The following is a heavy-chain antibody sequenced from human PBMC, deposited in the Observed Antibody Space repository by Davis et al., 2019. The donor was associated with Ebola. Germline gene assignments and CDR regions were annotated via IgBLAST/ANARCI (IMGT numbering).Heavy chain of an antibody. CDR2: LGTSADT. Sequence: GESLKISCAAAGFIFSSYAMHWVRQAPGKGLEWVSTLGTSADTYYADSVKGRFTISRDNSKNTLYLQMNGLRVEDTAIYYCAKDTSNIWFDMWGQGTMVTVSS. CDR1: GFIFSSYA. CDR3: AKDTSNIWFDM. J-gene: IGHJ3*02. D-gene: IGHD2-2*01. V-gene: IGHV3-23*01.